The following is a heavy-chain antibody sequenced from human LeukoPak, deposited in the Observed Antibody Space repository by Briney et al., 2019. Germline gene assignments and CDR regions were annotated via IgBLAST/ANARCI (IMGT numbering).Heavy chain of an antibody. CDR1: GFTFSTYN. CDR3: ARNLDS. J-gene: IGHJ5*01. Sequence: GGSLRLSCSASGFTFSTYNMNWVRQAPGKGLEWVSFIGTSSGAIYYADSVKGRFTISRDNAKKSLYLQMNSLRDEDTAVYYCARNLDSWGQGALVSVSS. CDR2: IGTSSGAI. V-gene: IGHV3-48*02.